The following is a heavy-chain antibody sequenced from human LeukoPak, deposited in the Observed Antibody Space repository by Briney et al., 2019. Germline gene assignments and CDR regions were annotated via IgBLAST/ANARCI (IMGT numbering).Heavy chain of an antibody. CDR3: ARGRVPYCSSTSCYSH. Sequence: GASVKVSCKASGYTFTSYGISWVRQAPGQGLEWMGWISAYNGNTNYAQKLQGRVTMTTDTSTSTAYMELSSLRSEDTAVYYCARGRVPYCSSTSCYSHWGQGTLVTVSS. V-gene: IGHV1-18*01. CDR2: ISAYNGNT. CDR1: GYTFTSYG. D-gene: IGHD2-2*02. J-gene: IGHJ4*02.